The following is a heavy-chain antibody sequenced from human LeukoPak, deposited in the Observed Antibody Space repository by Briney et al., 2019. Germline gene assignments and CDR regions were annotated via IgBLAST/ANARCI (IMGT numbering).Heavy chain of an antibody. Sequence: SETLSLTCTVSGGSISSGGYYWSWIRQPPGKGLEWIGYIYHSGSTYYNPSLKSRVTISVDRSKNQFSLKLSSVTAADTAVYYCARVGSSSGTLDYWAREPWSPSPQ. CDR2: IYHSGST. CDR1: GGSISSGGYY. CDR3: ARVGSSSGTLDY. V-gene: IGHV4-30-2*01. D-gene: IGHD6-6*01. J-gene: IGHJ4*02.